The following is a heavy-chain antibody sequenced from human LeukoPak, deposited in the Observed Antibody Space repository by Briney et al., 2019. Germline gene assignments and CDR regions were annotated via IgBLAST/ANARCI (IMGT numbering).Heavy chain of an antibody. D-gene: IGHD5-18*01. CDR3: VRHNDYSQGYIAY. V-gene: IGHV4-39*01. CDR2: IHYSGST. Sequence: SETLSLTCTVSSNSISSTSYYWGWIRQPPGKGLEWIGSIHYSGSTYYNPSLKSRVTISVDTSKNQFSLKLNSVTAADTAVYYCVRHNDYSQGYIAYWGQGTLVTVSS. J-gene: IGHJ4*02. CDR1: SNSISSTSYY.